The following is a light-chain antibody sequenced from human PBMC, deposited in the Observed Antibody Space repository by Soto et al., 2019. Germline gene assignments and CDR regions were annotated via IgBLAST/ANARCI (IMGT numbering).Light chain of an antibody. Sequence: DIQMTQSPSTLSASVGDRVTITCRASQSIGYWVAWYQHKPGKAPKLLIYDASTLESGVPTRFSGSGSGTDFTLTISSLQPEDFATYYCLQVDVYPWTFGQGTRLRL. CDR2: DAS. CDR1: QSIGYW. J-gene: IGKJ5*01. CDR3: LQVDVYPWT. V-gene: IGKV1-5*01.